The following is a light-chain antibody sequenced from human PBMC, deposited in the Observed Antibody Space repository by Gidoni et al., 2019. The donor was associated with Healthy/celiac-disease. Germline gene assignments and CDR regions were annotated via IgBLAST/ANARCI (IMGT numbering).Light chain of an antibody. V-gene: IGLV2-14*01. Sequence: QSALTHPASVSGSPGQSITISCTGTSSDVGGYNYVSWYQQHPGKAPKLMIYDVSNRPSGVSNRFSGSKSGNTASLTISGLQAEDEADYYCSSYTSSSIWVFGGGTKLTVL. CDR2: DVS. CDR1: SSDVGGYNY. J-gene: IGLJ3*02. CDR3: SSYTSSSIWV.